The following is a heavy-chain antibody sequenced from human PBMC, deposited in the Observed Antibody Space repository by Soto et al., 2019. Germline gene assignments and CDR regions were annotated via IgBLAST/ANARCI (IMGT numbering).Heavy chain of an antibody. CDR1: GFTFSRYW. J-gene: IGHJ5*02. D-gene: IGHD2-2*01. V-gene: IGHV3-7*01. CDR3: AREYCSSTSCYFNWFDP. Sequence: PGGSLRLSCAASGFTFSRYWMSWVRQAPGKGLEWVANINQDGSEKYYVDSVKGRLTISRDNAKNSLYLQMNSLRADDTAVYYCAREYCSSTSCYFNWFDPWGQGTLVTVSS. CDR2: INQDGSEK.